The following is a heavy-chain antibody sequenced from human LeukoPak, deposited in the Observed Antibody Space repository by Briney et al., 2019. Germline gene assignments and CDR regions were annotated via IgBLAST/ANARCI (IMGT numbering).Heavy chain of an antibody. CDR1: GFTFSYYG. CDR3: AKDLMRDRWFGES. V-gene: IGHV3-30*02. CDR2: IRFDGNEK. J-gene: IGHJ5*02. D-gene: IGHD3-10*01. Sequence: GGSLRLSCAASGFTFSYYGMHWVRQAPGKGLEWVAFIRFDGNEKYYADSVKGRFTISKDTSRNTLFLQMNSLRAEDTAVYYCAKDLMRDRWFGESWGQGTLVTVSS.